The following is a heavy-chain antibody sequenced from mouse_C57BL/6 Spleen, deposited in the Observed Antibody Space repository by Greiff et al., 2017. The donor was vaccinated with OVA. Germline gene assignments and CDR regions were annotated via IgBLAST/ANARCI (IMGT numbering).Heavy chain of an antibody. V-gene: IGHV1-72*01. CDR2: IDPNRGGT. J-gene: IGHJ3*01. CDR3: ARVEDYDGIDY. CDR1: GYTFTSYW. D-gene: IGHD2-4*01. Sequence: VQLQQPGAELVKPGASVKLSCKASGYTFTSYWMHWVKQRPGRGLEWIGRIDPNRGGTKYNEKFKSKAPLTVDKPSSTAYMQISSLTSEDSAVYYCARVEDYDGIDYWGQGTLVTVSA.